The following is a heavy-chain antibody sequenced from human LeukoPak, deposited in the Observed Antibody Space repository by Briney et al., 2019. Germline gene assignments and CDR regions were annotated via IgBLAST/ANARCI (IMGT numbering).Heavy chain of an antibody. D-gene: IGHD2-2*01. Sequence: GGSLRLSCAASGFTFSSYGMHWVRRAPGKGLEWVAVKWYDGSNKYYADSVKGRFTISRDNSKNTLYLQMNSLRAEDTAVYYCARGGDIVVVPAALYYYYGMDVWGQGTTVTVSS. J-gene: IGHJ6*02. CDR3: ARGGDIVVVPAALYYYYGMDV. V-gene: IGHV3-33*01. CDR2: KWYDGSNK. CDR1: GFTFSSYG.